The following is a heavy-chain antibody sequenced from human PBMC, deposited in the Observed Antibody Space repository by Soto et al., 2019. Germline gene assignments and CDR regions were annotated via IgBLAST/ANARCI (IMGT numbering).Heavy chain of an antibody. CDR2: IIPIYASP. V-gene: IGHV1-69*06. CDR3: AVTVTGSRSPLAH. J-gene: IGHJ4*02. D-gene: IGHD3-9*01. Sequence: QVQLVQSGAEVKKPGSSVKVSCKASGGTFSSNAISWVRQAPGQGLEWMGGIIPIYASPNYAQNLQGRVTVTADKATSTAYLELSRLKFADSAIYYCAVTVTGSRSPLAHWGRGTLAIVSS. CDR1: GGTFSSNA.